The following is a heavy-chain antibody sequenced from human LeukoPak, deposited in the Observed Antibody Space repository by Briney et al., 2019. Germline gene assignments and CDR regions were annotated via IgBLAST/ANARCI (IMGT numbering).Heavy chain of an antibody. J-gene: IGHJ3*02. CDR2: ISYDGSNK. D-gene: IGHD6-13*01. V-gene: IGHV3-30-3*01. Sequence: GGTLRLSCAASGFTFSSYAMHWVRQAPGKGLEWVAVISYDGSNKYYADSVKGRFTISRDNSKNTLYLQMNSLRAEDTAVYYCAAAAGTDDAFDIWGQGTMVTVSS. CDR3: AAAAGTDDAFDI. CDR1: GFTFSSYA.